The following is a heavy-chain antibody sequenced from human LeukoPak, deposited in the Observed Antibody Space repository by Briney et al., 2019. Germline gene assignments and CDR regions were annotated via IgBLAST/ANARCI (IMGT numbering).Heavy chain of an antibody. CDR1: GFTFSSYA. CDR2: ISYDGSNK. Sequence: GRSLRLSCAASGFTFSSYAMHWVRQAPGKGLEWVAVISYDGSNKYYADSVKGRFTISRDNSKNTLYVQMNSLRAEDTAVYYCARLGGMSCGALDIWGQGTMVTDSS. V-gene: IGHV3-30*04. D-gene: IGHD2-21*01. J-gene: IGHJ3*02. CDR3: ARLGGMSCGALDI.